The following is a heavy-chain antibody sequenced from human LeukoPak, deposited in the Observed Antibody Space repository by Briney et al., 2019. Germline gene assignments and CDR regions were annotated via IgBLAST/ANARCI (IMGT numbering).Heavy chain of an antibody. CDR2: ISAYNGNT. J-gene: IGHJ5*02. Sequence: ASVKVSCKASGGTFSSYAISWVRQAPGQGLEWMGWISAYNGNTNYAQKLQGRVTMTTDTSTSTAYMELRSLRSDDTAVYYCARQYYYDSSGYGFRYNWFDPWGQGTLVTVSS. CDR3: ARQYYYDSSGYGFRYNWFDP. V-gene: IGHV1-18*01. CDR1: GGTFSSYA. D-gene: IGHD3-22*01.